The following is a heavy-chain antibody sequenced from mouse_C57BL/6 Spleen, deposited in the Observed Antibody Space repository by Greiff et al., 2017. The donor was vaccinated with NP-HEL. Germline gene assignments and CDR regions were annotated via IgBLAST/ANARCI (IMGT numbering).Heavy chain of an antibody. CDR3: ARDEGNYVYWYFDV. CDR2: ISDGGSYT. J-gene: IGHJ1*03. Sequence: EVMLVESGGGLVKPGGSLKLSCAASGFTFSSYALSWVRQTPEKRLEWVATISDGGSYTYYPDNVKGRFTISRDNAKNNLYLQMSHLKSEDTAMYYCARDEGNYVYWYFDVWGTGTTVTVSS. CDR1: GFTFSSYA. V-gene: IGHV5-4*01. D-gene: IGHD2-1*01.